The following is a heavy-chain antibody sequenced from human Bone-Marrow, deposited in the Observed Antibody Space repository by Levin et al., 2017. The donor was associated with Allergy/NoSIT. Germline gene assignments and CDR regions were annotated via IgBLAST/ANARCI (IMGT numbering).Heavy chain of an antibody. D-gene: IGHD1-26*01. CDR2: INSDGSDV. V-gene: IGHV3-74*03. CDR1: EFTFSSYW. Sequence: ETLSLTCAASEFTFSSYWMHWVRQAPGKGLVGVSRINSDGSDVTYADSVKGRFTISRDNVKNILYLQMNSLRAEDTAVYYCARVRATSLSWYFDYWGQGTLVSVSS. CDR3: ARVRATSLSWYFDY. J-gene: IGHJ4*02.